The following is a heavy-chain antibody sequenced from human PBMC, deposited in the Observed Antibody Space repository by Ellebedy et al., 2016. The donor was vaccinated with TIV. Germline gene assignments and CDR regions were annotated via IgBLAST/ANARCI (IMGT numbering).Heavy chain of an antibody. CDR3: ARWNLPFDY. CDR2: INQDGSGG. Sequence: GGSLRLSXAASGFTFSSHWMNWFRQAPGKGLEGVANINQDGSGGYYADSVKGRFTISRDNAKNSLYLQMNSLRAEDTAVYYCARWNLPFDYWGQGTLVTVSS. CDR1: GFTFSSHW. V-gene: IGHV3-7*03. J-gene: IGHJ4*02. D-gene: IGHD1-1*01.